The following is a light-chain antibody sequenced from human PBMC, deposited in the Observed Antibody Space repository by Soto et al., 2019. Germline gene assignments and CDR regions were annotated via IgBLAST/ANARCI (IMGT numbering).Light chain of an antibody. CDR2: GAD. CDR1: QSISRY. Sequence: DIPMTQSPSSLSASVGDRVTITCRASQSISRYLNWYQQKPGTVPKLLIYGADTLHRGVPSRFSGGGSGTDFTLTISSLQPEDFATYYCQQSYVSPITFGQGTRLEIK. CDR3: QQSYVSPIT. J-gene: IGKJ5*01. V-gene: IGKV1-39*01.